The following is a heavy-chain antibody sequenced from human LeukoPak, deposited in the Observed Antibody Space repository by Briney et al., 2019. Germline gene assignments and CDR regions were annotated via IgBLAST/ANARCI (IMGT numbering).Heavy chain of an antibody. CDR2: ITGSAGAT. D-gene: IGHD5-24*01. CDR3: AKMKGATEYYYYAMDV. V-gene: IGHV3-23*01. J-gene: IGHJ6*04. CDR1: GLTFSSFA. Sequence: QPGGSLSLSCAVSGLTFSSFAMSWVRQAPGKGLESVSAITGSAGATWYADAVKGRFTISRDNSKNTMYLQMNSLGAEDTALYYCAKMKGATEYYYYAMDVWGKGTMVSVSS.